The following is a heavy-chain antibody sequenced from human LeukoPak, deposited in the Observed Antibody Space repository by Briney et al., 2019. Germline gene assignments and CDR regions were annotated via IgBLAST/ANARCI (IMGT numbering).Heavy chain of an antibody. J-gene: IGHJ3*02. CDR3: ARGLVVVVTATRGAFDI. CDR2: ISYDGSNK. D-gene: IGHD2-21*02. Sequence: GRSLRLSCAASGFTFSSYGMHWVRQAPGKGLEWVAVISYDGSNKYYADSVKGRFTISRDNSKNTLYLQMNSLRAEDTAVYYCARGLVVVVTATRGAFDIWGQGTMVTVSS. CDR1: GFTFSSYG. V-gene: IGHV3-30*03.